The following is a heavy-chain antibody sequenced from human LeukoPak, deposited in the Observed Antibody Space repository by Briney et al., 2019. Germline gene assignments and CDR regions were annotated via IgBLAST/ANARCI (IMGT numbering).Heavy chain of an antibody. V-gene: IGHV3-21*01. Sequence: PGGSLRLSCAASGFTFSGYSMNWVRQAPGKGLEWVSSISSSSYIYYADSVKGRFTISRDNAKNSLYLQMNSLRAEDTAVYYCASTPPPRGYCSSTSCYIGWGTDYWGQGTLVTVSS. D-gene: IGHD2-2*02. J-gene: IGHJ4*02. CDR1: GFTFSGYS. CDR2: ISSSSYI. CDR3: ASTPPPRGYCSSTSCYIGWGTDY.